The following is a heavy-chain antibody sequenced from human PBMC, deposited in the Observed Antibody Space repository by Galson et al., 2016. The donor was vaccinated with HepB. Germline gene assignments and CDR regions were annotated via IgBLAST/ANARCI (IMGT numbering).Heavy chain of an antibody. CDR1: GGSITDNY. D-gene: IGHD2-8*01. J-gene: IGHJ6*02. V-gene: IGHV4-34*01. Sequence: SETLSLTCAVHGGSITDNYWSWIRQSPGKGLEWIGEIYHGGDTNYNPSLKSRVTMSVDTSKKQFSLRLTSVTAAGTAVYYCARAGVWFPNVWGQGTTVTVSS. CDR2: IYHGGDT. CDR3: ARAGVWFPNV.